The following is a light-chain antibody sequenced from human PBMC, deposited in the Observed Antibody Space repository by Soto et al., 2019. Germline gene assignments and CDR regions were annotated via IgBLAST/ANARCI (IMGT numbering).Light chain of an antibody. J-gene: IGLJ1*01. V-gene: IGLV2-14*01. CDR3: SSYTSSSTLV. CDR1: SSDVGGYNY. CDR2: EVS. Sequence: QSALTQPASVSGSPGQSITISCTGTSSDVGGYNYVSWYQQHPGKAPKLMIYEVSNRPSGVSNRFPGSKSGNTDSLTISGLQAEDEDDYYCSSYTSSSTLVFGTGTKVTVL.